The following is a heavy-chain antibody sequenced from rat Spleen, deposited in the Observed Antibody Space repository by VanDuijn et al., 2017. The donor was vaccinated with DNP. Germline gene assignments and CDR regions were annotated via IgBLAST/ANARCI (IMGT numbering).Heavy chain of an antibody. Sequence: QVQLKESGPVLVQASETLSLTCTVSGFSLTNYGVIWVRQSPGKGLEWMGIIWGHGSTDYNSALQSRLSINRDTSKSQVFLKMNSLQTDDTAIYYCTRESWGYVMDAWGQGTSVTVSS. CDR3: TRESWGYVMDA. V-gene: IGHV2S75*01. D-gene: IGHD5-1*01. CDR1: GFSLTNYG. J-gene: IGHJ4*01. CDR2: IWGHGST.